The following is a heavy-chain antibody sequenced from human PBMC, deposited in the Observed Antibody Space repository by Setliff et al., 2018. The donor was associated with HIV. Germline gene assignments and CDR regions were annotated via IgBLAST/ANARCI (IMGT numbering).Heavy chain of an antibody. CDR1: GYSFTSYG. J-gene: IGHJ6*03. CDR2: ISAYNGNT. D-gene: IGHD2-2*01. CDR3: ARGRGYCSSHGCFYYYMDV. V-gene: IGHV1-18*01. Sequence: ASVKVSCKASGYSFTSYGISWVRQAPGQGLEWMGWISAYNGNTNYAQKLQGRVTMTTDTSTSTAYMELRSLRSDDRAVYFCARGRGYCSSHGCFYYYMDVWAEGTTVTVSS.